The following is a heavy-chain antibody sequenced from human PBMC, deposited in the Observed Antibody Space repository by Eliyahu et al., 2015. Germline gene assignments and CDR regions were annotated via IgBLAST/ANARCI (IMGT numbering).Heavy chain of an antibody. D-gene: IGHD2-8*02. CDR1: XASMSSSDW. J-gene: IGHJ4*02. Sequence: QVQLQESGPGLVKPSXTLSLXCXVSXASMSSSDWWSWXRQPPGKGLEWIGEIHLSGTTNFNPSLRSRLTISLDTSKNQFSLTLSSVAAADTAFYYCARGGMGCTDTNCLVDYWGPGTLVTVSS. V-gene: IGHV4-4*02. CDR2: IHLSGTT. CDR3: ARGGMGCTDTNCLVDY.